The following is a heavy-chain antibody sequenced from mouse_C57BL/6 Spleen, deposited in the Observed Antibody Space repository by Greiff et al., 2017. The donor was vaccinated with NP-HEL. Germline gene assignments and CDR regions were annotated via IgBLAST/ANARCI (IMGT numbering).Heavy chain of an antibody. CDR1: GYSFTGYY. D-gene: IGHD2-4*01. CDR2: INPSTGGT. Sequence: VHVKQSGPELVKPGASVKISCKASGYSFTGYYMNWVKQSPEKSLEWIGEINPSTGGTTYNQKFKAKATLTVDKSSSTAYMQLKSLTSEDSAVYYCARWYDYDGFDYWGQGTTLTVSS. V-gene: IGHV1-42*01. J-gene: IGHJ2*01. CDR3: ARWYDYDGFDY.